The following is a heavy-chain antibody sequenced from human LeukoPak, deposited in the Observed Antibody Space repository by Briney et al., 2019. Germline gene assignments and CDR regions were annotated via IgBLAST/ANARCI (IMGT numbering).Heavy chain of an antibody. CDR3: ARDGYGGNSGYWFDP. CDR2: IYYSGST. Sequence: SETLSLTCTVSGGSISSSSYYWGWIRQPPGKGLEWIGYIYYSGSTNYNPSLKSRVTISVDTSKNQFSLKLSSVTAADTAVYYCARDGYGGNSGYWFDPWGQGTLVTVSS. CDR1: GGSISSSSYY. D-gene: IGHD4-23*01. J-gene: IGHJ5*02. V-gene: IGHV4-61*01.